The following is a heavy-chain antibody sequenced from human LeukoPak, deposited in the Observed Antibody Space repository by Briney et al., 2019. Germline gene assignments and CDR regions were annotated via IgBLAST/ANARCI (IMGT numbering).Heavy chain of an antibody. Sequence: PGGSLRLSCAASGFTFSSYSMNWVRQAPGKGLEWVSSISSSSSYIYYADSVKGRFTISRDNAKNSLYLQMNSLRAEDTAVYYCARDPQEAGATIPRAYFDYWGQGTLVTVSS. V-gene: IGHV3-21*01. CDR2: ISSSSSYI. D-gene: IGHD1-26*01. J-gene: IGHJ4*02. CDR3: ARDPQEAGATIPRAYFDY. CDR1: GFTFSSYS.